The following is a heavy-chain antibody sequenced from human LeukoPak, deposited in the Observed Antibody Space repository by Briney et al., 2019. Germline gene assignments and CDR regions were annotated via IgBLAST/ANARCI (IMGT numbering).Heavy chain of an antibody. Sequence: GGSLRLSCAASGFTFSSYAMSWVRQAPGKGLEWVSYISSSSSTIYYADSVKGRFTISRDNAKNSLYLQMNSLRAEDTAVYYCARRPMTTVTTGGDYWGQGTLVTVSS. V-gene: IGHV3-48*04. J-gene: IGHJ4*02. CDR3: ARRPMTTVTTGGDY. CDR1: GFTFSSYA. CDR2: ISSSSSTI. D-gene: IGHD4-17*01.